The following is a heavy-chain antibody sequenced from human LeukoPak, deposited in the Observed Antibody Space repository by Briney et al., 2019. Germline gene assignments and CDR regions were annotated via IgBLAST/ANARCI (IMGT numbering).Heavy chain of an antibody. CDR1: GGSISSYY. D-gene: IGHD3-10*01. J-gene: IGHJ6*03. V-gene: IGHV4-59*01. CDR3: ARRPMVRGALFPWYMDV. Sequence: PSETLSLACTVSGGSISSYYWSWIRQPPGKGLEWIGYIYYSGSTNYNPSLKSRVTISADTSKNQFSLKLSSVTAADTAVYYCARRPMVRGALFPWYMDVWGKGTTVTVSS. CDR2: IYYSGST.